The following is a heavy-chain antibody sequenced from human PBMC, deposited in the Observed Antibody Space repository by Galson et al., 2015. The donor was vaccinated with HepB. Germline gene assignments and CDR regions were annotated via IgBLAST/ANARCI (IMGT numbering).Heavy chain of an antibody. CDR3: AKISHLRGLRSGGFDY. Sequence: SLRLSCAASGFMFSKSAMSWVRQAPGKGLEWVSGISGSGNSTFYADPVQDRFIISRDNSKNTVYLHMNDLRVDDTAVYYCAKISHLRGLRSGGFDYWGQGTLVTVSS. J-gene: IGHJ4*02. CDR2: ISGSGNST. CDR1: GFMFSKSA. V-gene: IGHV3-23*01.